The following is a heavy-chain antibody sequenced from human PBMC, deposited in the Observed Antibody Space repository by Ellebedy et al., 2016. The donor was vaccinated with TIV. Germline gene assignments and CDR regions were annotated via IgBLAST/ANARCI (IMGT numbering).Heavy chain of an antibody. V-gene: IGHV3-23*01. CDR3: VKGRGGGSDSSAPRYYFDS. J-gene: IGHJ4*02. CDR1: GFTFSSYA. D-gene: IGHD3-22*01. Sequence: PGGSLRLSCAASGFTFSSYAMSWVRQAPGKGLEWVSTISHTGTRTYYADSVEGRFTVSRDTSKKTLYLQMSSLRAEDTATYYCVKGRGGGSDSSAPRYYFDSWGLGTLVTVSS. CDR2: ISHTGTRT.